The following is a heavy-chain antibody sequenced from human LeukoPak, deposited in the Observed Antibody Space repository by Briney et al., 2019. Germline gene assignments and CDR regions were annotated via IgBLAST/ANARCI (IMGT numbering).Heavy chain of an antibody. J-gene: IGHJ4*02. CDR3: ARTFRGIDY. CDR2: ISSGGSTI. V-gene: IGHV3-48*03. Sequence: GGSLRLSCAVSGFTFSGHEMNWVRQAPGKGLECVSYISSGGSTIYYADSVKGRFTISRDNAKNSLYLQMNSLRAGDTAVYYCARTFRGIDYWGQGTLVTVSS. CDR1: GFTFSGHE. D-gene: IGHD3-10*01.